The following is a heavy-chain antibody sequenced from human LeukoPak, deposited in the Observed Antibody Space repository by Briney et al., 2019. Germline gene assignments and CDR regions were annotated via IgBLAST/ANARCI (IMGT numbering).Heavy chain of an antibody. Sequence: SVKVSCKASGGTFSSYAISWVRRAPGQGLEWMGGIIPIFGTVNYAQKFQGRVTITADKSTSTAYMELSSLRSEDTAVYFCARSLFRFLEWSYRSYYYYYMDVWGKGTTVTVSS. J-gene: IGHJ6*03. CDR2: IIPIFGTV. V-gene: IGHV1-69*06. CDR1: GGTFSSYA. CDR3: ARSLFRFLEWSYRSYYYYYMDV. D-gene: IGHD3-3*01.